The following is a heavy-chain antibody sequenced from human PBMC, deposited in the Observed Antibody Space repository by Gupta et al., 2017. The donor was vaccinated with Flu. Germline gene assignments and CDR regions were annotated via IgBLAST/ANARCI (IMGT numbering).Heavy chain of an antibody. V-gene: IGHV3-21*01. J-gene: IGHJ4*02. D-gene: IGHD1-26*01. CDR2: ISSSSSYI. CDR3: ARGWEPNRGYFDY. Sequence: EVQLVESGGGLVKPGGSLRLSCAASGFTFSSYSMNWVRQAPGKGLEWVSSISSSSSYIYYADSVKGRFTISRDNAKNSLYLQMNSLRAEDTAVFYCARGWEPNRGYFDYWGQGTLVTVSS. CDR1: GFTFSSYS.